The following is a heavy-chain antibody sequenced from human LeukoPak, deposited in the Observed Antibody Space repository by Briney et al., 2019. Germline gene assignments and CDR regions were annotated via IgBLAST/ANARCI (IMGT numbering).Heavy chain of an antibody. CDR1: GYSISSGYY. Sequence: SETLSLTCTVSGYSISSGYYWGWIRQPPGRGLEWMGSIYHSGTSYYNPSLKSRVTISVDTSKNQFSLNLSSVTAADTAVYYCARDLGRYYDRGTLSAFDIWGQGTMVTVSS. J-gene: IGHJ3*02. D-gene: IGHD3-9*01. CDR2: IYHSGTS. V-gene: IGHV4-38-2*02. CDR3: ARDLGRYYDRGTLSAFDI.